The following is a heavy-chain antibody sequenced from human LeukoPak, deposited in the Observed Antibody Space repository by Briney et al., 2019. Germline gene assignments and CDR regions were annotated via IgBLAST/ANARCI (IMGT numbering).Heavy chain of an antibody. CDR1: GGSFSGYY. J-gene: IGHJ3*02. D-gene: IGHD5-24*01. CDR3: ARGRRSWLQIDPSGAFDI. Sequence: SETLSLTCAVYGGSFSGYYWSWIRQPPGKGLEWIGEINHSGSTNYNPSLKSRVTISVDTSKNQFSLKLSSVTAADTAVYYCARGRRSWLQIDPSGAFDIWGQGTMVTVSS. V-gene: IGHV4-34*01. CDR2: INHSGST.